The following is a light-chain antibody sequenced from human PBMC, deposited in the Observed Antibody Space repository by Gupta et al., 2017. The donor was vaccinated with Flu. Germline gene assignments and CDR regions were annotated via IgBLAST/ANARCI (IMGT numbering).Light chain of an antibody. Sequence: ETTLTQSPAFMSATPGDTVSISCQASQDIDDDVNWYQQKAGQAARYSIKEATTLTNGNPTGFSGSGYGTDFTLTISNRESEDAAYYFCLQQDNFPFPFGQGTKLDIK. CDR1: QDIDDD. CDR3: LQQDNFPFP. J-gene: IGKJ2*01. V-gene: IGKV5-2*01. CDR2: EAT.